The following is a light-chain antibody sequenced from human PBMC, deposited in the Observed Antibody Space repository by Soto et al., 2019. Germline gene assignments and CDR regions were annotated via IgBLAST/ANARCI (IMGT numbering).Light chain of an antibody. Sequence: DIQMTHFPSTLSASVGDRVTITCRASQTISSWLAWYQQKPGKAPKLLIYDASRLKSEVPSRFSGSGSGTELTLTISSLQPDDFATYYCQQYNSYSGTFGQGTKVDIK. J-gene: IGKJ1*01. CDR1: QTISSW. V-gene: IGKV1-5*01. CDR2: DAS. CDR3: QQYNSYSGT.